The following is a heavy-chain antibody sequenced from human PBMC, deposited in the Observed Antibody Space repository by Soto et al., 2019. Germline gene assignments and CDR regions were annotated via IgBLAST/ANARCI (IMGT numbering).Heavy chain of an antibody. CDR2: IKQDGSEK. CDR1: GFTFSRYW. Sequence: EVQLVESGGGLVQPGGSLRLSCAASGFTFSRYWMNWVRQVPGKGLEWVANIKQDGSEKYYVDSVKGRFTISRDNAKNSVYLQMDSLRAEDTAVYYCAREVFEAVNFDYRGQGTLVTVSS. CDR3: AREVFEAVNFDY. D-gene: IGHD6-19*01. V-gene: IGHV3-7*01. J-gene: IGHJ4*02.